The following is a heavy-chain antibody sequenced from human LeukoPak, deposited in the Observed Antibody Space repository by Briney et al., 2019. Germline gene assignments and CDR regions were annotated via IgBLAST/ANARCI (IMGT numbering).Heavy chain of an antibody. CDR1: GCTFTSYG. CDR2: ISAYNGNT. Sequence: ASVKVSCKASGCTFTSYGISWVRQAPGQGLEWMGWISAYNGNTNYAQKLQGRVTMTTDTSTSTAYMELRSLRSDDTAVYYCARDPSAERAYCGGDCYSNWFDPWGQGTLVTVSS. D-gene: IGHD2-21*02. V-gene: IGHV1-18*01. J-gene: IGHJ5*02. CDR3: ARDPSAERAYCGGDCYSNWFDP.